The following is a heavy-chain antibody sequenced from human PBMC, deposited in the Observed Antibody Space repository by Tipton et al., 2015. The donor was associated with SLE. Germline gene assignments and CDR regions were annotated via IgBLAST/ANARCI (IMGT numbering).Heavy chain of an antibody. D-gene: IGHD3-10*01. CDR3: ARDSGDVLLWFGELGGDAFDI. V-gene: IGHV3-33*01. CDR1: GFTFSSYG. CDR2: IWYDGTNK. J-gene: IGHJ3*02. Sequence: QVQLVQSGGGVVQPGRSLRLSCAASGFTFSSYGMHWVRQAPGKGLEWVAVIWYDGTNKYYADSVKGRFTISRDSSKNTLYLQMNSLRAEDTAVYYCARDSGDVLLWFGELGGDAFDIWGQGTMVTVSS.